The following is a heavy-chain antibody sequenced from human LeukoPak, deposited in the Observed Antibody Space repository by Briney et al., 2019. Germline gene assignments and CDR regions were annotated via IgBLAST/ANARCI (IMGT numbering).Heavy chain of an antibody. Sequence: PSETLSLTCTVSGASISDYYWTWIRQPPGKGLEWIGYIYYSGSTNYNRSLKSRVTLSVDTSNNHVSLKVNSVIAADTAVYYCARVKDYYDSSGPLYFDSWGQGTLVTVSS. D-gene: IGHD3-22*01. J-gene: IGHJ4*02. CDR3: ARVKDYYDSSGPLYFDS. CDR2: IYYSGST. CDR1: GASISDYY. V-gene: IGHV4-59*01.